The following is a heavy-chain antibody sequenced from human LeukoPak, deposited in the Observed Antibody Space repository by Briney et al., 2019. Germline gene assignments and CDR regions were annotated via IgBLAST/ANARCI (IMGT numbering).Heavy chain of an antibody. Sequence: PGGSLRLPCAASGFTFSEYYMTWIRQAPGKGLEWVSYISGVYDNIFYGNSVKGRFTISRDNAKKSVYLQMNSLRAEDTAVYYCARGGAHGMDVWGQGTTVTVSS. CDR1: GFTFSEYY. D-gene: IGHD1-26*01. CDR2: ISGVYDNI. J-gene: IGHJ6*02. V-gene: IGHV3-11*01. CDR3: ARGGAHGMDV.